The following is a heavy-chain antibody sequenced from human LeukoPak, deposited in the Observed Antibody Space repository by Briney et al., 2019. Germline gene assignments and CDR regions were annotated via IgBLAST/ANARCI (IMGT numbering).Heavy chain of an antibody. D-gene: IGHD5-18*01. CDR2: IYPGDSDT. Sequence: GESLKISCKGSGYSFTSYWIGWVRQMPGKGLEWMGIIYPGDSDTRYSPSFQGQVTISADKSISTAYLQWSSLKASDTAMYYRARHPVRGYSCGPFDYWGQGTLVTVSS. CDR1: GYSFTSYW. J-gene: IGHJ4*02. V-gene: IGHV5-51*01. CDR3: ARHPVRGYSCGPFDY.